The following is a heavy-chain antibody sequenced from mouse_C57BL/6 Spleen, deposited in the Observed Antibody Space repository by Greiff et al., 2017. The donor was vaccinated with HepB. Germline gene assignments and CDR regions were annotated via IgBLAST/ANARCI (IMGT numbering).Heavy chain of an antibody. V-gene: IGHV14-4*01. D-gene: IGHD1-1*01. CDR2: IDPENGDT. CDR3: TDYYGSSHSYWYFDV. Sequence: EVQLQQSGAELVRPGASVKLSCTASGFNIKDDYMHWVKQRPEQGLEWIGWIDPENGDTEYASKFQGKATITADTSSNTAYLQLSSLTSEDTAVYYCTDYYGSSHSYWYFDVWGTGTTVTVSS. J-gene: IGHJ1*03. CDR1: GFNIKDDY.